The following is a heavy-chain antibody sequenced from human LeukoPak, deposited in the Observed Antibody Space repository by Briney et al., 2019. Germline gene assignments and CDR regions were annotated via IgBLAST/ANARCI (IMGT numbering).Heavy chain of an antibody. V-gene: IGHV1-2*02. J-gene: IGHJ4*02. D-gene: IGHD3-22*01. CDR3: ARAYDSSGYYIS. Sequence: ASVKLSCKSSGYTFTGYYMHWVRQAPGQGLGWMGWINPNSGGTNYAQKFQGRVTMTRDTSISTAYMELSRLRSDDTAVYYCARAYDSSGYYISWGQGTLVTVSS. CDR1: GYTFTGYY. CDR2: INPNSGGT.